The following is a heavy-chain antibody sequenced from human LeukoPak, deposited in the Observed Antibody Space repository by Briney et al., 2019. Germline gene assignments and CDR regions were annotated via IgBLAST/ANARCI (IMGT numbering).Heavy chain of an antibody. CDR2: ISSSSHYI. J-gene: IGHJ6*04. D-gene: IGHD3-10*02. Sequence: GGSLRLSCAASGFTFSSYSLSWVRQAPGMGLEWVSSISSSSHYIYYADSVKGRFTISRDNAKNSLYLQMNSLRAEDTAVYYCAELGITMIGGVWGKGTTVTISS. CDR3: AELGITMIGGV. V-gene: IGHV3-21*01. CDR1: GFTFSSYS.